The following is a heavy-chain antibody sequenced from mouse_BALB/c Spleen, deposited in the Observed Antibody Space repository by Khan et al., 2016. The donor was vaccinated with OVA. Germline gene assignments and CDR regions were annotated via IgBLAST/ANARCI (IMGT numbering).Heavy chain of an antibody. Sequence: DLVKPGASVKLSCKASGYTFTSYWINWIKQRPGQGLEWIGRIAPGSGRTYYNEMFKGKATLTVDTSSSTAYIQLSSLSSEDSAVYFCARAMGGKVPLDYWGQGTTLTVSS. D-gene: IGHD1-1*02. V-gene: IGHV1S41*01. CDR2: IAPGSGRT. CDR3: ARAMGGKVPLDY. J-gene: IGHJ2*01. CDR1: GYTFTSYW.